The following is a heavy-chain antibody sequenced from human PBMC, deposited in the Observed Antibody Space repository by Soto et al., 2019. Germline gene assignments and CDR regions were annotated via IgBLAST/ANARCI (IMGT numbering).Heavy chain of an antibody. CDR1: GFTFSSYG. D-gene: IGHD1-26*01. J-gene: IGHJ6*02. Sequence: QVQLVESGGGVVQPGRSLRLSCAAPGFTFSSYGMHWVRQAPGKGLEWVAVIWYDGSNKYYTDSVKGRFTISRDNSKNTLYLQMNSLRAEDTAVYYCARDEVGATTWTYYYYYGMDVWGQGTTVTVSS. CDR2: IWYDGSNK. CDR3: ARDEVGATTWTYYYYYGMDV. V-gene: IGHV3-33*01.